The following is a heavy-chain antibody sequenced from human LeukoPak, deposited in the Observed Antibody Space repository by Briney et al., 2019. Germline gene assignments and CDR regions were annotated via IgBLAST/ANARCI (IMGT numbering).Heavy chain of an antibody. V-gene: IGHV4-34*01. J-gene: IGHJ6*03. Sequence: ASETLSLTCAVYGGSFSGYYWSWIRQPPGKGLEWIGEINHSGSTNYNPSLKSRVTISVDTSKNQFSLKLSSVTAADTAVYYCARGVSSYYYYMDVWGKGTTVTVSS. CDR3: ARGVSSYYYYMDV. CDR2: INHSGST. CDR1: GGSFSGYY.